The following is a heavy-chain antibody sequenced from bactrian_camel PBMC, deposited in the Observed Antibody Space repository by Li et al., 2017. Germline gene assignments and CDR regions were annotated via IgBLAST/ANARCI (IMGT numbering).Heavy chain of an antibody. CDR3: TKDSGSQLGWSYDY. CDR2: IDSDGST. J-gene: IGHJ4*01. D-gene: IGHD5*01. CDR1: GSRYSSLC. V-gene: IGHV3S26*01. Sequence: HVQLVESGGDSVQAGGSLRLSCAASGSRYSSLCMGWFRQAPGKEREGVAAIDSDGSTSYADSVKGQFTISRDNAKNTLYLQLNSLKTEDTAIYYCTKDSGSQLGWSYDYWGQGTQVTVS.